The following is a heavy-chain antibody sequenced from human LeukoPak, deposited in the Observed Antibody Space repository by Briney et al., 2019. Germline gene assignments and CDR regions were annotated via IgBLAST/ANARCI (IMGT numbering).Heavy chain of an antibody. CDR3: AREHYDFWSGYPGDY. J-gene: IGHJ4*02. CDR1: GFTFSSYW. CDR2: INTDGSST. V-gene: IGHV3-74*01. Sequence: GGSLRLSCAASGFTFSSYWMHWVRQAPGKGLVWVSRINTDGSSTSYADSVKGRFTISRDNAKNTLYLQMNSLRAKDTAVYYCAREHYDFWSGYPGDYWGQGTLVTVSS. D-gene: IGHD3-3*01.